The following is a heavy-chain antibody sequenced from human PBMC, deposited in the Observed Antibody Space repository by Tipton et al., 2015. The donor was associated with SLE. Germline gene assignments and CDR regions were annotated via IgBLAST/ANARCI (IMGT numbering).Heavy chain of an antibody. CDR1: GGSFSSGGHY. V-gene: IGHV4-31*11. CDR3: ARVGDTAIVDY. Sequence: TLSLTCAVYGGSFSSGGHYWSWIRQHPEKGLEWIGYIYFSGSTYYNPSLKSRVSISVDTSENQFSLNLRSMTAADTAVYYCARVGDTAIVDYWGQGTLVTVFS. J-gene: IGHJ4*02. D-gene: IGHD5-18*01. CDR2: IYFSGST.